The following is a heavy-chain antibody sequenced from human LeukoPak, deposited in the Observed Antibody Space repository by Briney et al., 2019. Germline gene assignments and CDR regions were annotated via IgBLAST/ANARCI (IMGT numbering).Heavy chain of an antibody. Sequence: GGSLRLSCAASGFTFSSYWMSWVRQAPGKGLEWVAHIKQDGSEKYYVDSVKGRFTISRDNAKNSLYLQMNSLRAEDTAVYYCARSHSSDAFDIWGQGTMVTVSS. CDR1: GFTFSSYW. D-gene: IGHD1-26*01. J-gene: IGHJ3*02. CDR3: ARSHSSDAFDI. V-gene: IGHV3-7*01. CDR2: IKQDGSEK.